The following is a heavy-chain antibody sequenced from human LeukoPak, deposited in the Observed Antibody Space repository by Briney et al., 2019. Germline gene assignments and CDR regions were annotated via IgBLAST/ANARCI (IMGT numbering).Heavy chain of an antibody. CDR2: ISTSGST. V-gene: IGHV4-4*07. CDR3: ARQLDP. J-gene: IGHJ5*02. Sequence: SETLSLTCTVSGGSISSYYWSWIRQPAGKGLEWIGRISTSGSTSYNPSLKSRVTMSVDTSKKQFSLRLSSVTAADTAVYYCARQLDPWGQGTLVTVSS. CDR1: GGSISSYY. D-gene: IGHD6-13*01.